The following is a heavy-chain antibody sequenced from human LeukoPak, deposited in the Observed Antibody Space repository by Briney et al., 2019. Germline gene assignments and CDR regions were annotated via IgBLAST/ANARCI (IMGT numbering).Heavy chain of an antibody. CDR3: ATRGDYDILTGYVGDY. D-gene: IGHD3-9*01. Sequence: SETLSLTCTVSGGSISSYYWSWIRQPPGKGLEWIGYIYYSGSTNYNPSLKSRVTISVDTSKNQFSLKLRSVTAADTAVYYCATRGDYDILTGYVGDYWGQGTLVTVSS. J-gene: IGHJ4*02. CDR1: GGSISSYY. V-gene: IGHV4-59*01. CDR2: IYYSGST.